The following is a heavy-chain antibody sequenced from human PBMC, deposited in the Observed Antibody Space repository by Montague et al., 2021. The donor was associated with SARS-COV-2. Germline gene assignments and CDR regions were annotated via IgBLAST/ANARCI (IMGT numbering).Heavy chain of an antibody. CDR2: INHRGST. V-gene: IGHV4-34*01. Sequence: SETLSLTCTVYGGSFSGYYWSWIRQPPGKGLEWIGEINHRGSTNYNPSLKIRVIISVDTSKNQFSLKLSSATAAATAVYYCARGTGPRSITLFGVIISGHVFDIWGQGTMVTVSS. J-gene: IGHJ3*02. CDR3: ARGTGPRSITLFGVIISGHVFDI. CDR1: GGSFSGYY. D-gene: IGHD3-3*01.